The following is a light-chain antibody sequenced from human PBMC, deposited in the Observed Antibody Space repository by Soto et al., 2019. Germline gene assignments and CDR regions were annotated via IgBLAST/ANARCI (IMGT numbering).Light chain of an antibody. CDR3: QQFGSSPIT. CDR1: QTVSSTY. J-gene: IGKJ5*01. CDR2: DAS. Sequence: DIVMTHSPDSLAVSPGERATLSCRTSQTVSSTYFAWYQQRPGQAPRLLFYDASTRATGIPDRFSCIVSQRDLTITISRLEPEDAAMDEGQQFGSSPITFCQGTRLEI. V-gene: IGKV3-20*01.